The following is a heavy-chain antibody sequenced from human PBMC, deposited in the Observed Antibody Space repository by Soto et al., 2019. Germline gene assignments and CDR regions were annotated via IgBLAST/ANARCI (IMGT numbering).Heavy chain of an antibody. CDR1: GGSFVSYA. CDR3: ARVVGATVGYYFYH. Sequence: QVQLVQSGAEVKKPGSSVKVSCTASGGSFVSYAITGVRQAPGQGLEWMGGVIPMFGKSTYARKFQGRVTITADESTTTAYMELSSLRSEDTAVYYCARVVGATVGYYFYHWGPGTLVTVSS. D-gene: IGHD1-26*01. J-gene: IGHJ4*02. V-gene: IGHV1-69*01. CDR2: VIPMFGKS.